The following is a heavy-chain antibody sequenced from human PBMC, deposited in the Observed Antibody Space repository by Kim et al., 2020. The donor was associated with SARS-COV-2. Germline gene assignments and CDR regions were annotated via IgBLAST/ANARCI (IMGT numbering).Heavy chain of an antibody. D-gene: IGHD2-15*01. J-gene: IGHJ4*02. CDR3: AKDLVPRGDGSGPKFDY. V-gene: IGHV3-23*01. Sequence: GGSLRLSCAASGFTFSSYAMSWVRQAPGKGLEWVSAISGSGGSTYYADSVKGRITISRDNSKNTLYLQMNSLRAEDTAVYYCAKDLVPRGDGSGPKFDYWGQGTLVTVSS. CDR1: GFTFSSYA. CDR2: ISGSGGST.